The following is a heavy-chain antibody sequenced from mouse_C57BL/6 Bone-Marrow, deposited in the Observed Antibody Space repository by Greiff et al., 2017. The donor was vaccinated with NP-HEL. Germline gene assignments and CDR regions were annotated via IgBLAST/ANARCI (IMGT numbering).Heavy chain of an antibody. J-gene: IGHJ4*01. Sequence: EVKLQESGGGLVKPGGSLKLSCAASGFTFSDYGMHWVRQAPEKGLEWVAYISSGSSTIYYADTVKGRFTISRDNAKNTLFLQMTSLRSEDTAMYYCARPLRNAMDYWGQGTSVTVSS. V-gene: IGHV5-17*01. CDR1: GFTFSDYG. D-gene: IGHD1-1*01. CDR3: ARPLRNAMDY. CDR2: ISSGSSTI.